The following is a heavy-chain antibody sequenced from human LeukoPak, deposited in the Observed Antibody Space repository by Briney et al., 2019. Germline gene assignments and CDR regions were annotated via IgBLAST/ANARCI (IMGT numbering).Heavy chain of an antibody. D-gene: IGHD4-11*01. J-gene: IGHJ6*02. CDR3: ARGLHSDYYYYGMDV. CDR1: GGSISGGGYY. Sequence: PSQTLSLTCTVSGGSISGGGYYWSWIRQHPGKGLEWIGYIYYSGSTYYNPSLKSRVTISVDTSKNQFSLKLSSVTAADTAVYYCARGLHSDYYYYGMDVWGQGTTVTVSS. V-gene: IGHV4-31*03. CDR2: IYYSGST.